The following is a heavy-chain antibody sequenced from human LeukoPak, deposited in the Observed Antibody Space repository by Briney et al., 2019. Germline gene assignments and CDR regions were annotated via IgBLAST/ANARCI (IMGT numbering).Heavy chain of an antibody. CDR1: GFTFSSYA. Sequence: GGSLRLSCAASGFTFSSYAMHWVRQAPGKGLEWVAVISYDGSNKYYADSVKGRFTISRYNSKNTLYLQMNSLRAEDTAVYYCARRTFDYWGQGTLVTVSS. V-gene: IGHV3-30*04. CDR3: ARRTFDY. J-gene: IGHJ4*02. CDR2: ISYDGSNK.